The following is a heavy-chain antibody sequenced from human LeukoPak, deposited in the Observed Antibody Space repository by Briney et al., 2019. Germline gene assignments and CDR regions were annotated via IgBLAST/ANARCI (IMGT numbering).Heavy chain of an antibody. Sequence: ASVKVSCKVSGYTLTELSMHWVRQAPGKGLEWMGGFDPEGGETIYAQKFQGRVTMTEDTSTDTAYMELSSLRSEDTAVYYCATGGPHYYDSSGYYYEDWGQGTLVTVSS. CDR1: GYTLTELS. CDR2: FDPEGGET. D-gene: IGHD3-22*01. J-gene: IGHJ4*02. V-gene: IGHV1-24*01. CDR3: ATGGPHYYDSSGYYYED.